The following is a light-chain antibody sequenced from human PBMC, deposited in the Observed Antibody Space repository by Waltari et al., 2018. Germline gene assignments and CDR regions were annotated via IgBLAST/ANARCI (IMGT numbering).Light chain of an antibody. CDR1: DSDVGAYDF. CDR2: EVS. Sequence: QSALTQPASVSGSPGQSITIPCSGTDSDVGAYDFVHRYQQHPGKAPHLIIYEVSNRPSGISNRFSASKSGNTASLTISGLQAEDEADYYCSSYTTSSAPGVFGTGTRVTVL. V-gene: IGLV2-14*01. CDR3: SSYTTSSAPGV. J-gene: IGLJ1*01.